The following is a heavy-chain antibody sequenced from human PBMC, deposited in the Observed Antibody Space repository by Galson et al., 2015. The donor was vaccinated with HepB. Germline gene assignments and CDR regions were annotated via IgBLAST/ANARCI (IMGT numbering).Heavy chain of an antibody. Sequence: SVTVSCKASGGTFSSYATSWVRQAPGQGLEWMGGIIPIFGTANYAQKFQGRVTITADESTSTAYMELSSLRSEDTAVYYCAREGAYYYGSGSLLGGFDYWGQGTLVTVSS. CDR3: AREGAYYYGSGSLLGGFDY. D-gene: IGHD3-10*01. J-gene: IGHJ4*02. CDR1: GGTFSSYA. CDR2: IIPIFGTA. V-gene: IGHV1-69*13.